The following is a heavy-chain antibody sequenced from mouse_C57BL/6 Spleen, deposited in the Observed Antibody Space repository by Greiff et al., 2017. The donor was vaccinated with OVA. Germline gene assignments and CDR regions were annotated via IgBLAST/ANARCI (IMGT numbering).Heavy chain of an antibody. D-gene: IGHD1-1*01. Sequence: QVQLQQSGAELVKPGASVKISCKASGYAFSSYWMNWVKQRPGKGLEWIGQIYPGDGDTNYNGKFKGKATLTADKSSSTAYMQLSSLTSEDSAVYVCARSQFITTAGFAYWGQGTLVTVSA. CDR1: GYAFSSYW. V-gene: IGHV1-80*01. J-gene: IGHJ3*01. CDR3: ARSQFITTAGFAY. CDR2: IYPGDGDT.